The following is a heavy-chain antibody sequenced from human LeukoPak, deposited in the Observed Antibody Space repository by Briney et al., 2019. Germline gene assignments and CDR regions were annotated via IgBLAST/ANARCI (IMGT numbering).Heavy chain of an antibody. CDR3: TTHFDSSGPDAFDI. CDR2: VDPEDGET. J-gene: IGHJ3*02. CDR1: GHTLTEIS. D-gene: IGHD3-22*01. Sequence: ASVKVSCKVSGHTLTEISMHWVRQAPGKGLEWMGGVDPEDGETIYAQKFQGRVTMTDGTSTDIAYMELSSLRSEDTAVYYCTTHFDSSGPDAFDIWGQGTMVTVSS. V-gene: IGHV1-24*01.